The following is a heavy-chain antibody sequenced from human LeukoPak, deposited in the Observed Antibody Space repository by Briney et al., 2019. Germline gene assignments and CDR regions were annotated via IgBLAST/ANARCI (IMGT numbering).Heavy chain of an antibody. V-gene: IGHV3-7*01. D-gene: IGHD5-24*01. CDR3: ARERDGRFFDY. Sequence: GGSLRLSCAVSGLTFRSYWMSWVRQAPGKGLEWVANINQEGSEKYFVDSVKGRFTISRDNTKNSLHLQMNTLRAEDTAVYYCARERDGRFFDYWGQGTLVTVSS. CDR1: GLTFRSYW. J-gene: IGHJ4*02. CDR2: INQEGSEK.